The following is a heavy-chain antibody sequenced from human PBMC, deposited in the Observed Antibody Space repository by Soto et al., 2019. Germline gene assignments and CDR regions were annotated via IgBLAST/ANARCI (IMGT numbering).Heavy chain of an antibody. Sequence: QVQLQESGPGLVKPSQTLSLTCIVSGASISSGDYYWTWIRQPPGKGLEWIGYIYYSGSTYYSPSLESRLTIVLALSKNQFPLKLTSVTAADTAVYYCASCRGDRKWIYYGMDVWGQGTTVTVSS. CDR3: ASCRGDRKWIYYGMDV. CDR1: GASISSGDYY. J-gene: IGHJ6*02. D-gene: IGHD2-21*02. CDR2: IYYSGST. V-gene: IGHV4-30-4*01.